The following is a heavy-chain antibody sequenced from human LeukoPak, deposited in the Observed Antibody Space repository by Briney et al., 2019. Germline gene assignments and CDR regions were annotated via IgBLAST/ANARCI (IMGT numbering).Heavy chain of an antibody. J-gene: IGHJ5*02. D-gene: IGHD6-13*01. CDR1: GGSISSYY. CDR3: ARGDSSRVWFDP. Sequence: SETLSLTCTVSGGSISSYYWSWIRQPAGKGLEWIGRIYTSGSTNHNPSLKSRVTMSVDTSKNQFSLKLSSVTAADTAVYYCARGDSSRVWFDPWGQGTLVTVSS. CDR2: IYTSGST. V-gene: IGHV4-4*07.